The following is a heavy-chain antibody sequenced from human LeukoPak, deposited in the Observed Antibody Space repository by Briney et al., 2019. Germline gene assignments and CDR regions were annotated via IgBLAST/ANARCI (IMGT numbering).Heavy chain of an antibody. Sequence: GGSLRLSCAASGFTFSSYSMNWVRQAPGKGLEWVSSISSSSSYIYYADSVMGRFTISRDNAKNSLYLQMTSLRAEDTAVYYCARSLWYDSSGYYYGIFDYWGQGTLVTVSS. CDR3: ARSLWYDSSGYYYGIFDY. CDR1: GFTFSSYS. J-gene: IGHJ4*02. D-gene: IGHD3-22*01. V-gene: IGHV3-21*01. CDR2: ISSSSSYI.